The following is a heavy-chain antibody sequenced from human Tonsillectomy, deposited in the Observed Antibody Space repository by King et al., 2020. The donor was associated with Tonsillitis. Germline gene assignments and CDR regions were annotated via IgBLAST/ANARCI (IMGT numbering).Heavy chain of an antibody. CDR2: IWYDGSNK. J-gene: IGHJ4*02. D-gene: IGHD6-13*01. CDR3: ARADLELGDYYFDY. V-gene: IGHV3-33*01. CDR1: GFTFSSYG. Sequence: VQLVESGGGVVQPGRSLRLSCAASGFTFSSYGMHWVRQAPGKGLEWVAVIWYDGSNKYYADSVKGRFTISRDNSKNTLYLQMNSLRAEDTAVYYCARADLELGDYYFDYWGQGTLVTVSS.